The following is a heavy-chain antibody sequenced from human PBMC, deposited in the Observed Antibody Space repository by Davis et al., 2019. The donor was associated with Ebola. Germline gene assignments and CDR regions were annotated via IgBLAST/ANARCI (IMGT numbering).Heavy chain of an antibody. Sequence: PGGSLRLSCVASGFTFSRYWMTWVRQAPGKGLEWVANIKEDGSEKHYVDSVKGRSDISRDNAKNSLYLQMNSLRDEDTAVYYCARDVYCSSTSCYFSWFDPWGQGTLVTVSS. V-gene: IGHV3-7*01. J-gene: IGHJ5*02. CDR3: ARDVYCSSTSCYFSWFDP. CDR1: GFTFSRYW. CDR2: IKEDGSEK. D-gene: IGHD2-2*01.